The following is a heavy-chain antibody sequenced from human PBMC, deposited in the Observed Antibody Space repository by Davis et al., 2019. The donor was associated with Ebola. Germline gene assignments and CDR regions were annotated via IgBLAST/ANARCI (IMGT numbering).Heavy chain of an antibody. CDR2: IYYSVST. V-gene: IGHV4-61*01. Sequence: SETLSLTCTVSGGSARSGSYYWSWIRQPPGKGLEWIGYIYYSVSTNQNPSLKSRVTISVDTSKSQFSLKLGSVTAAGTAVYYCARLGTTSGVYFDYWGQGTLVTVSS. CDR1: GGSARSGSYY. CDR3: ARLGTTSGVYFDY. D-gene: IGHD2/OR15-2a*01. J-gene: IGHJ4*02.